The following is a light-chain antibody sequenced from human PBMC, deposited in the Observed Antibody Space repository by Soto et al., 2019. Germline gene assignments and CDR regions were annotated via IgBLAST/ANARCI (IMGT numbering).Light chain of an antibody. CDR1: QTISGW. V-gene: IGKV1-39*01. J-gene: IGKJ1*01. CDR2: AAS. CDR3: QQSYNSPWT. Sequence: DIQMTQSPSTLSASVGDRVTITCRARQTISGWLAWYQQRPGKAPQLLIYAASSLHSGVPSRFSGSASGTDFTLTISSLRPEDFATYFCQQSYNSPWTFGQGTKVEIK.